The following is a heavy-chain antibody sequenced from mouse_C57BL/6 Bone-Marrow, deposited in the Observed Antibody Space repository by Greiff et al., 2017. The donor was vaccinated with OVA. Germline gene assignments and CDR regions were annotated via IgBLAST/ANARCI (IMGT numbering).Heavy chain of an antibody. CDR3: ARGNSIYYYAMDY. J-gene: IGHJ4*01. V-gene: IGHV1-7*01. CDR1: GYTFTSYW. D-gene: IGHD2-1*01. CDR2: INPSSGYT. Sequence: QVQLKESGAELAKPGASVKLSCKASGYTFTSYWMHWVKQRPGQGLEWIGYINPSSGYTKYNQKFKDKATLTADKSSSTAYMQLSSLTYEDSAVYYCARGNSIYYYAMDYWGQGTSVTVSS.